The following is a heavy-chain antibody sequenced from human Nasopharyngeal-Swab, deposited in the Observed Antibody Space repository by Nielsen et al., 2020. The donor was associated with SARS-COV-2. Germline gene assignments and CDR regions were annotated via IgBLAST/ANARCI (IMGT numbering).Heavy chain of an antibody. J-gene: IGHJ5*02. Sequence: GGSLRLSCAASGFTFSSYWMHWVRQAPGKGLVWVSRINSDGSSTSYADSVKGRFTISRDNAKNTLYLQMNSLRAEDTAVHYCARDFSYGSGSGWFDPWGQGTLVTVSS. CDR3: ARDFSYGSGSGWFDP. D-gene: IGHD3-10*01. V-gene: IGHV3-74*01. CDR1: GFTFSSYW. CDR2: INSDGSST.